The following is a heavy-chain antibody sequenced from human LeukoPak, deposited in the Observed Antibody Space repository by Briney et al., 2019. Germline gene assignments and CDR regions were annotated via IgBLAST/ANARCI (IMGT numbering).Heavy chain of an antibody. Sequence: ASVKVSCKASGYTFTGYYMHWVRQAPGQGLEWMGWINPNSGSGNYAQKFQGRVTMTRDTSISTVNMELSRLRSDDTAVYYCARGIVGYYGSGSYYWFDPWGQGTLVTVSS. CDR3: ARGIVGYYGSGSYYWFDP. J-gene: IGHJ5*02. CDR2: INPNSGSG. V-gene: IGHV1-2*02. CDR1: GYTFTGYY. D-gene: IGHD3-10*01.